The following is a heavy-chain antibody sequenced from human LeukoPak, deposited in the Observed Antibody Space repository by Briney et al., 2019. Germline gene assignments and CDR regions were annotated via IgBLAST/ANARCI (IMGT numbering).Heavy chain of an antibody. D-gene: IGHD3-16*02. CDR1: GGSISSYY. Sequence: SETLSLTCTVSGGSISSYYWSWIRQPPGKGLEWIGYIYYSGSTNYNPSLKSRVTISVDTSKNQFSLKLSSVTAADTAVYYCARAKKRLGELSLDYWGQGTLVTVSS. J-gene: IGHJ4*02. CDR3: ARAKKRLGELSLDY. CDR2: IYYSGST. V-gene: IGHV4-59*12.